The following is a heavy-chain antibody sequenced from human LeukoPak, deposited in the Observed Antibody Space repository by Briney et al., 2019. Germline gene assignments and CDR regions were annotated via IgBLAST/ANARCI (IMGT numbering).Heavy chain of an antibody. Sequence: PSETLSLTCAVYGGSFSGYYWSWIRQPPGKGLEWIGEINHSGSTNYNPSLKSRVTISVDTSKNQFSLKLSSVTAADTAVYYCARDRWLRGGSGLRYDSSGSPPVYYMDVWGKGTTVTVSS. J-gene: IGHJ6*03. V-gene: IGHV4-34*01. CDR1: GGSFSGYY. CDR3: ARDRWLRGGSGLRYDSSGSPPVYYMDV. CDR2: INHSGST. D-gene: IGHD3-22*01.